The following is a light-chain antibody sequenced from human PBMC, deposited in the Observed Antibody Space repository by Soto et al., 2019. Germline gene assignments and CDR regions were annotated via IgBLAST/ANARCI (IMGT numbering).Light chain of an antibody. CDR3: GTWDSSLSGL. V-gene: IGLV1-51*01. CDR2: DNN. J-gene: IGLJ2*01. Sequence: QSVLTQPPSVSAAPGQKVTISCSGSSSNIGNNYVSWYQQLPGTAPKLLIYDNNKRPSGIPDRFSGSKSGTSATLGITGLQTGDEADYYCGTWDSSLSGLFGGGTQLTVL. CDR1: SSNIGNNY.